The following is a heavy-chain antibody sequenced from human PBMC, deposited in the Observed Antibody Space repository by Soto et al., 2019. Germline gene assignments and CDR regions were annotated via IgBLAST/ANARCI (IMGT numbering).Heavy chain of an antibody. Sequence: QITLKESGPTLVKPTQTLTLTCTFSGFSLSTRGVGVGWIRQPPGKALEWLAIIYWDDDKRYSPSLKSRLTIPKDPSKNQVVLTMTNLAPVDTATYYCAHKGGGDRILDYWGQGTLVTVSS. CDR2: IYWDDDK. J-gene: IGHJ4*02. CDR1: GFSLSTRGVG. D-gene: IGHD3-16*01. CDR3: AHKGGGDRILDY. V-gene: IGHV2-5*02.